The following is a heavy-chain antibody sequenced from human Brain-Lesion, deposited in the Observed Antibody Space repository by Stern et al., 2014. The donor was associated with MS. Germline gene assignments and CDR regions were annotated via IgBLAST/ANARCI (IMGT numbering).Heavy chain of an antibody. CDR1: GYIFTGYY. D-gene: IGHD3-3*01. CDR2: INPTTGGT. V-gene: IGHV1-2*02. J-gene: IGHJ6*02. Sequence: VQLVQSGAEVKKPGASMKVSCKTSGYIFTGYYIHWVRQAPGQGLEWMAWINPTTGGTKYAQKFQGRVTMSRDTSISTAYVELSSLTSDDTAVYYCARDQRGITIFGVVTDYYYLGMDVWGQGTTVTVSS. CDR3: ARDQRGITIFGVVTDYYYLGMDV.